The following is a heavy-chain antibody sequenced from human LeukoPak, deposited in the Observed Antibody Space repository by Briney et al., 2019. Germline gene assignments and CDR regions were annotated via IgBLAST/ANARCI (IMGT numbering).Heavy chain of an antibody. CDR1: GFTFSSYA. CDR2: ISGSGGST. Sequence: RGTLRLSCAASGFTFSSYAMSRVSEAPGTGLEWFTAISGSGGSTYYEDAVKGRFTISRDNSKNTLYLQMNSLRAEDTAVYYCAKGSPLAGTLTPTDYWGQGTLVTVSS. CDR3: AKGSPLAGTLTPTDY. D-gene: IGHD6-19*01. J-gene: IGHJ4*02. V-gene: IGHV3-23*01.